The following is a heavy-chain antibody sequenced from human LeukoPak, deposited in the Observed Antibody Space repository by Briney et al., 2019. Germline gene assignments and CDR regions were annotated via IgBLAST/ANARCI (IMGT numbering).Heavy chain of an antibody. V-gene: IGHV1-18*01. CDR1: GYTFTSYG. J-gene: IGHJ3*02. CDR3: ARDGRYSSSWYGGDAFDI. D-gene: IGHD6-13*01. CDR2: ISAYNGNT. Sequence: ASVKVSCKASGYTFTSYGISWVRQAPGQGLEWMGWISAYNGNTNYAQKLQGRVTMTTDTSTSTAYMELRSLRSDDTAVYHCARDGRYSSSWYGGDAFDIWGQGTMVTVS.